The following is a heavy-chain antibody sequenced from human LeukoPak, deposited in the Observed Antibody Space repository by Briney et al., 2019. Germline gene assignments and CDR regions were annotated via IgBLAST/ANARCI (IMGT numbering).Heavy chain of an antibody. D-gene: IGHD3-22*01. J-gene: IGHJ4*02. CDR1: GGTFSSYA. CDR2: IIPIFGTA. V-gene: IGHV1-69*01. CDR3: ARGAGSGYYSYDY. Sequence: VASVKVSCKASGGTFSSYAISWVRQAPGQGLEWMGGIIPIFGTANYAQKFQGRVTITADESTSTAYMELSRLRSDDTAVYYCARGAGSGYYSYDYWGQGTLVTVSS.